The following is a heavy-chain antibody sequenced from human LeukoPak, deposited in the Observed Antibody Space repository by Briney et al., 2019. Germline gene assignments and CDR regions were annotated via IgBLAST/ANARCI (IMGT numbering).Heavy chain of an antibody. Sequence: SETLSLTFSVSGGSISSSYWSWIRQPPGKGLEWIGYIYHSGSTNYNPSLKSRVTISLDTSKNQFSLRLTSVTAADTAVYYCARSEPTALHASDIWGQGTMVTVSS. J-gene: IGHJ3*02. CDR2: IYHSGST. D-gene: IGHD1-1*01. CDR3: ARSEPTALHASDI. V-gene: IGHV4-59*01. CDR1: GGSISSSY.